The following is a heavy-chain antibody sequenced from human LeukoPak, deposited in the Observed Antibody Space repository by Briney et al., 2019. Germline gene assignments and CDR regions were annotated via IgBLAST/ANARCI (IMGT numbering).Heavy chain of an antibody. CDR3: AKDVAPDSRWDLDY. V-gene: IGHV3-23*01. D-gene: IGHD1-26*01. J-gene: IGHJ4*02. CDR2: IYNSGAKI. CDR1: GLTFSTYS. Sequence: GGSLRLSCAVSGLTFSTYSMTWVRQGPGKGLGWVSSIYNSGAKIFYADSVKGRFTISRDNSKNMLYLQMNSLRVEDTAVYYCAKDVAPDSRWDLDYWGQGTLVTVSS.